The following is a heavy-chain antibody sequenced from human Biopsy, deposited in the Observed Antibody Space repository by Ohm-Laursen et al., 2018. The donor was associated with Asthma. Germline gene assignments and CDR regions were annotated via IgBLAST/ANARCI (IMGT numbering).Heavy chain of an antibody. CDR2: INSVFGTT. Sequence: SVKVSCKPLGGTFNTYVIGWVRQAPGQGLGWMGGINSVFGTTTYPQKFQDRVTITADDSTSTVYMELSSLRSEDTAVYYCARKAGSCISRTCYSLDFWGQGTLVTVSS. V-gene: IGHV1-69*13. D-gene: IGHD2-2*01. J-gene: IGHJ4*02. CDR3: ARKAGSCISRTCYSLDF. CDR1: GGTFNTYV.